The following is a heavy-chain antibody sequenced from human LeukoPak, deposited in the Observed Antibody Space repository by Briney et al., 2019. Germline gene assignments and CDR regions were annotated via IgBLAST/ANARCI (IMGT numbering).Heavy chain of an antibody. D-gene: IGHD3-10*01. Sequence: PGGSLRLSCAASGFTFDDYAMHWVRHAPGKGLEWVSLISGDGGSTYYADSVKGRFTISRDNSKNSLYLQMNSLRTEDTALYYCAKASTHPNYYGSGSYYNRIYYYGMDVWGQGTTVTVSS. J-gene: IGHJ6*02. CDR1: GFTFDDYA. CDR2: ISGDGGST. CDR3: AKASTHPNYYGSGSYYNRIYYYGMDV. V-gene: IGHV3-43*02.